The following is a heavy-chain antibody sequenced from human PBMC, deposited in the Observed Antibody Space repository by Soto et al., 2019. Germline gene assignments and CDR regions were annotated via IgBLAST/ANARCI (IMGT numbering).Heavy chain of an antibody. CDR2: IYYSGST. V-gene: IGHV4-59*01. CDR3: ARDDGGLHGMDV. CDR1: GGSISSYY. J-gene: IGHJ6*02. D-gene: IGHD1-26*01. Sequence: TSETLSLTCTVSGGSISSYYWSWIRQPPGKGLEWIGYIYYSGSTNYNPSLKSRVTISVDTSKNQFSLKLSSVTTADTAVYYCARDDGGLHGMDVWGQGTTVTVSS.